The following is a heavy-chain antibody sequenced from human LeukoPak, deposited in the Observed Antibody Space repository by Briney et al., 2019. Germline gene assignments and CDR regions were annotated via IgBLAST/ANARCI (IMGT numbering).Heavy chain of an antibody. CDR2: IYSGGST. Sequence: GGSLRLSCAASGFTVSRNYMSWVRQAPGKGLEWVSVIYSGGSTYYADSVKGRFTISRDNSKNTLYLQMNSLSAEDTVVYYCARAGPSSSWHQFDYWGQGTLVTVSS. V-gene: IGHV3-66*01. J-gene: IGHJ4*02. CDR1: GFTVSRNY. D-gene: IGHD6-13*01. CDR3: ARAGPSSSWHQFDY.